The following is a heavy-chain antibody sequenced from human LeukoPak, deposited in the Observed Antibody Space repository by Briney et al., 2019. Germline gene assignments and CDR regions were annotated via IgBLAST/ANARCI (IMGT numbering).Heavy chain of an antibody. D-gene: IGHD3-22*01. J-gene: IGHJ4*02. CDR1: GGSIRSCY. V-gene: IGHV4-59*01. Sequence: PSDTLSLTRTVSGGSIRSCYWRCIPQPPGKGRECGGDVYYIGCPNYNPSLKSRVTISVDTSNNHFSLKLSSVTAADTAVYYCARERGSGYYYDSSGYYYVFAYWGQGTLVTVSS. CDR3: ARERGSGYYYDSSGYYYVFAY. CDR2: VYYIGCP.